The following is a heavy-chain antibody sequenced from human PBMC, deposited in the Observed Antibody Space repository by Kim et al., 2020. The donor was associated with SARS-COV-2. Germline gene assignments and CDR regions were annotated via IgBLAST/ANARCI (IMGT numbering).Heavy chain of an antibody. Sequence: PTYAQAFTGRFVVSLDTSVTTAYLQISSLKAEDTAVYYCARRAARTYIDYWGQGTLVTVSS. D-gene: IGHD6-6*01. J-gene: IGHJ4*02. CDR2: P. V-gene: IGHV7-4-1*02. CDR3: ARRAARTYIDY.